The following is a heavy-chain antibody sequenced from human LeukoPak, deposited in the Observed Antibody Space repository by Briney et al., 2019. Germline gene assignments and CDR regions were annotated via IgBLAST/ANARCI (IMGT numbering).Heavy chain of an antibody. D-gene: IGHD2-15*01. CDR3: VRDCSGGTCAPTV. CDR1: GGSISSGNW. V-gene: IGHV4-4*02. CDR2: IYHAGST. J-gene: IGHJ4*02. Sequence: PSETLSLTCAVSGGSISSGNWWSWVRQPPEKGLEWIGEIYHAGSTNYNPSLKSRVTISVDKSKNQFSLKLSSVSAADTAVYYCVRDCSGGTCAPTVWGQGTLVTVSS.